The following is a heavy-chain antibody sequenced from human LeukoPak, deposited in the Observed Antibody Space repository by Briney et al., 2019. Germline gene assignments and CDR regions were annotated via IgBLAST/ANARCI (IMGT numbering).Heavy chain of an antibody. D-gene: IGHD3-9*01. J-gene: IGHJ4*02. V-gene: IGHV4-4*07. Sequence: SETLFLTCTVPGGSISSYYWSWIRQPAGKGLEWIGRIYSSGSTNYNPSFKSRVTMSVDTSKNQFSLKLSSVTAADTAVYYCARDHDWSLYYFDYWGQGTLVTVSS. CDR1: GGSISSYY. CDR2: IYSSGST. CDR3: ARDHDWSLYYFDY.